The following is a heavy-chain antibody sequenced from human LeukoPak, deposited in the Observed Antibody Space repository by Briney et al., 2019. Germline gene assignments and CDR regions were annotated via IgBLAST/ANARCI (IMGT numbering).Heavy chain of an antibody. Sequence: PGGSLRLSCAASGFTFSSYALSWVRQAPGKGLEWVSGISGSGGSTYYADSVKGRFTISRDNSKNTLYLQMNSLRAEDTAVYYCAKEGNMITFGGVIVAFDYWGQGTLVPVSS. CDR1: GFTFSSYA. CDR3: AKEGNMITFGGVIVAFDY. V-gene: IGHV3-23*01. D-gene: IGHD3-16*02. CDR2: ISGSGGST. J-gene: IGHJ4*02.